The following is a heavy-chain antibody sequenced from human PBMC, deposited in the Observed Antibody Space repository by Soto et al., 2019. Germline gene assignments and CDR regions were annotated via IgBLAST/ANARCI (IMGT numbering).Heavy chain of an antibody. D-gene: IGHD1-1*01. V-gene: IGHV4-30-2*01. J-gene: IGHJ5*02. Sequence: SETLSLTCAVSGGSISSGGYSWSWIRQPPGEGLEWIGYIYHSGSTYYNPSLKSRVTISVDRSKNQFSLKLSSVTAADTAVYYCARVGNWNDGLGSWGQGALVTVSS. CDR3: ARVGNWNDGLGS. CDR2: IYHSGST. CDR1: GGSISSGGYS.